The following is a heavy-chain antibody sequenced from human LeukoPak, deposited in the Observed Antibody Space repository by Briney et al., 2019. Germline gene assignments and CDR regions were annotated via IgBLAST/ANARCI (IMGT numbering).Heavy chain of an antibody. CDR1: GGSISSYY. J-gene: IGHJ4*02. V-gene: IGHV4-59*01. D-gene: IGHD1-26*01. CDR3: ARGGIQLPDY. Sequence: KPSETLSLTCSVSGGSISSYYWSWIRQPPGKGLEWIGYISYSGNTNYNPSLKSRVTISADTSKNQFSLRLTSVTVADTAVYYCARGGIQLPDYWGQGTLVTVSS. CDR2: ISYSGNT.